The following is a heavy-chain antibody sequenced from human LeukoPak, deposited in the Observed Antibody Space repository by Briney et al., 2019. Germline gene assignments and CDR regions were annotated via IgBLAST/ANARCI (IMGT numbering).Heavy chain of an antibody. CDR2: ISYSAST. V-gene: IGHV4-39*07. CDR3: TRDGSNYDNSGYLPYYYYYGMDV. Sequence: PSETLSLTCTVSGGSIYISNYFWAWIRQPPGKGLEWIGTISYSASTYYNPSLKSRVTISADTSKTQFSLKLSSVTAADTAVYYCTRDGSNYDNSGYLPYYYYYGMDVWGQGTTVTVSS. D-gene: IGHD3-22*01. CDR1: GGSIYISNYF. J-gene: IGHJ6*02.